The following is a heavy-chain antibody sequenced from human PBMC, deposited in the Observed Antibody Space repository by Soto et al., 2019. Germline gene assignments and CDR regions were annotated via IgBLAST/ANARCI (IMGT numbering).Heavy chain of an antibody. CDR3: TTDYYYDSSGLFDY. D-gene: IGHD3-22*01. Sequence: EVQLVESGGGLVKPGGSLRLSCAASGFTFSNAWMNWVRQAPGKGLEWVGRIKSKTDGGTTDYAAPVKGRFTISRDDSKNTLYLQMNSLKTEDTAVYYCTTDYYYDSSGLFDYWGQGTLVTVSS. CDR1: GFTFSNAW. J-gene: IGHJ4*02. CDR2: IKSKTDGGTT. V-gene: IGHV3-15*07.